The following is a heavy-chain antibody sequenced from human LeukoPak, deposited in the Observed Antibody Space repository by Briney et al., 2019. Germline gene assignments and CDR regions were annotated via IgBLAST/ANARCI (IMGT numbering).Heavy chain of an antibody. CDR3: ARDLGHSGYDLYDY. D-gene: IGHD5-12*01. V-gene: IGHV3-7*01. Sequence: GGSLRLSCAASGITFSGYWMSWVRQAPGKGLEWVANMKQDGSEKYYVDSVKGRFTISRDNAKNSLCLQMNSLRAEDTAVYYCARDLGHSGYDLYDYWGQGTLVTVSS. J-gene: IGHJ4*02. CDR2: MKQDGSEK. CDR1: GITFSGYW.